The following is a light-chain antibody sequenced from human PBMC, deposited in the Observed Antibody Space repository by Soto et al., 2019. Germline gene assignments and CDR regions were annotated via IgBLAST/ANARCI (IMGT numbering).Light chain of an antibody. V-gene: IGKV1-9*01. J-gene: IGKJ4*01. Sequence: DIQLTQSPSFLSASVGDRVTITCRASQGISSSLAWYQQKPGKAPKLLIYTASSLQSGVPSRFSGSGSGTEFTLTISSLQPEDFAAYYCQHPNSYPRLTFGGGTKVEI. CDR3: QHPNSYPRLT. CDR1: QGISSS. CDR2: TAS.